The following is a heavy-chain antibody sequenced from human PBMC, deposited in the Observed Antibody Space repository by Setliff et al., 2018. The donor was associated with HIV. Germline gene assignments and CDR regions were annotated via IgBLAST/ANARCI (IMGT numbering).Heavy chain of an antibody. V-gene: IGHV3-11*01. J-gene: IGHJ4*02. CDR3: AKNDDILTGFAN. CDR1: GFTFSDYY. Sequence: GESLKISCAASGFTFSDYYMNWVRQAPGKGLEWVSSISSSGGTTYFADTVKGRFTISRDNAKNSLYLQMNSLRAEDTAIYFCAKNDDILTGFANWGQGTLVTVSS. D-gene: IGHD3-9*01. CDR2: ISSSGGTT.